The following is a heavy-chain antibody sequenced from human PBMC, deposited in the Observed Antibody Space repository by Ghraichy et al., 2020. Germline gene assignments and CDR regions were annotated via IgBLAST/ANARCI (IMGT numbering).Heavy chain of an antibody. CDR1: GFTFSSYG. CDR2: ISYDGSNK. D-gene: IGHD6-19*01. V-gene: IGHV3-30*18. J-gene: IGHJ4*02. CDR3: AKDQRYSSGWYFGPLGY. Sequence: GGSLRLSCAASGFTFSSYGMHWVRQAPGKGLEWVAVISYDGSNKYYADSVKGRFTISRDNSKNTLYLQMNSLRAEDTAVYYCAKDQRYSSGWYFGPLGYWGQGTLVTVSS.